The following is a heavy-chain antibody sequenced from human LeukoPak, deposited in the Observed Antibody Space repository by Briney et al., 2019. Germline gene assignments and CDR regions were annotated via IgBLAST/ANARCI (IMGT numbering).Heavy chain of an antibody. J-gene: IGHJ3*02. CDR1: GFTFSSYG. D-gene: IGHD4-17*01. Sequence: GGSLRLSSAASGFTFSSYGMHWVRQAPGKGLEWVAVISYDGSNKYYADSVKGRFTISRDNSKNTLYLQMNSLRAEDTAVYYCARGAYYGDYSGDAFDIWGQGTMVTVSS. CDR2: ISYDGSNK. CDR3: ARGAYYGDYSGDAFDI. V-gene: IGHV3-30*03.